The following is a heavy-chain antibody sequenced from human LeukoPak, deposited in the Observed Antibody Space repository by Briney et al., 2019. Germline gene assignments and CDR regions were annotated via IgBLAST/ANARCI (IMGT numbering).Heavy chain of an antibody. CDR2: IIPILGIA. CDR3: ARAPPREGVTTSFDY. J-gene: IGHJ4*02. Sequence: SVKVSCKASGGTFSSYAISWVRQAPGQGLEWMGRIIPILGIANYAQKFQGRVTITADKSTSTAYMELSSLRSEDTAVYYCARAPPREGVTTSFDYWGQGTLVTVSS. V-gene: IGHV1-69*04. D-gene: IGHD4-11*01. CDR1: GGTFSSYA.